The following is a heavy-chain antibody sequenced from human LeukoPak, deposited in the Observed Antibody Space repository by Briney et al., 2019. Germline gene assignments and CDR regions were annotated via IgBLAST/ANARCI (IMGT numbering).Heavy chain of an antibody. D-gene: IGHD6-19*01. J-gene: IGHJ3*01. CDR3: AAIIALADTYDGFDV. CDR1: GGSISTSDYY. V-gene: IGHV4-39*07. Sequence: SEPLSLTCTVSGGSISTSDYYWGWIRQSPGKGLEWIGTVYYTGDTYYNPSLKSRVIISVDTSQNHFSLKLSSVTAADTAVYYCAAIIALADTYDGFDVWGQGTMVTVSS. CDR2: VYYTGDT.